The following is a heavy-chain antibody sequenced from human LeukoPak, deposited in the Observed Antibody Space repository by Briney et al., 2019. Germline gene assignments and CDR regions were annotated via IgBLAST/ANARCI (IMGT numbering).Heavy chain of an antibody. J-gene: IGHJ3*02. CDR3: AKERASMGADAFDI. CDR2: ISFDGRIE. CDR1: GFTFTNYG. D-gene: IGHD1-26*01. V-gene: IGHV3-30*18. Sequence: GGSLRLSCAASGFTFTNYGMHWVRQAPGKGLEWVAIISFDGRIEYYVDSVKGRFTISRDKSKNTLYLQVNSLRPEDTAVYYCAKERASMGADAFDIWGQGTMVTVSS.